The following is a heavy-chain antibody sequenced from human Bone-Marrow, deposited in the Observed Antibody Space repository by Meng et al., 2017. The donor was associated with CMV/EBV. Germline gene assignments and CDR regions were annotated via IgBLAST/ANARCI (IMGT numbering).Heavy chain of an antibody. CDR3: VRELMAPAAIDF. J-gene: IGHJ4*02. Sequence: GSGASMSGTDHYWAWIRHHPERGLEWIGYIHYTGSTLYNPSLRSRLTISIDTSKSQFTLNVTSVTAADTAVYYCVRELMAPAAIDFWGQGTLVTVSS. V-gene: IGHV4-31*02. D-gene: IGHD6-13*01. CDR2: IHYTGST. CDR1: GASMSGTDHY.